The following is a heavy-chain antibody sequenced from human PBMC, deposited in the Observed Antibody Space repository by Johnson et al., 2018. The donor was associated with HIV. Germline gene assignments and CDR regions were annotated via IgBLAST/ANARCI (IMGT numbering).Heavy chain of an antibody. D-gene: IGHD1-7*01. Sequence: VQLLESGGGLVQPGGSLRLSCAASGFTVSSNYMNWVRQAPGKGLEWVSVIYSGGSTYYADSVKGRFTISRDISKNTLDLQMNSLRAEDTAVYYCARAPQTYNWNYMMAFDMWGQGTMVTVSP. J-gene: IGHJ3*02. CDR1: GFTVSSNY. CDR3: ARAPQTYNWNYMMAFDM. CDR2: IYSGGST. V-gene: IGHV3-66*01.